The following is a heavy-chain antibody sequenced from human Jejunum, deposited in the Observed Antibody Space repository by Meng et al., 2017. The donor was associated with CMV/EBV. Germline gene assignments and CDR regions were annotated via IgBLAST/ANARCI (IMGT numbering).Heavy chain of an antibody. D-gene: IGHD4-17*01. CDR2: IFWDDDK. Sequence: QITLRESGPTLVKPTQTLTLTCPFSGFSLTTSGVGVGWIRQPPGKALEWLALIFWDDDKRYSPSLRSRLTIIKDTSKNQVVLTMTNTDPVDTATYYCAHRGDYGDYVFDSWGQGTLVTVSS. J-gene: IGHJ5*01. CDR1: GFSLTTSGVG. V-gene: IGHV2-5*02. CDR3: AHRGDYGDYVFDS.